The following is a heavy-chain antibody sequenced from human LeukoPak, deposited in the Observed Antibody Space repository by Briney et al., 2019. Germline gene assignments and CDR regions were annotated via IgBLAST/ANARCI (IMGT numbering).Heavy chain of an antibody. D-gene: IGHD1-26*01. J-gene: IGHJ4*02. CDR2: IFSRSESI. Sequence: PGGSLRLSCAASGFTFGAYTINWVRQAPGKGLEWVSCIFSRSESILYADSVKGRFTISRDNAENSLYLQMNSLRAEDTAIYYCAREIVGTIKSYFDYWGQGTLVTASS. V-gene: IGHV3-21*01. CDR3: AREIVGTIKSYFDY. CDR1: GFTFGAYT.